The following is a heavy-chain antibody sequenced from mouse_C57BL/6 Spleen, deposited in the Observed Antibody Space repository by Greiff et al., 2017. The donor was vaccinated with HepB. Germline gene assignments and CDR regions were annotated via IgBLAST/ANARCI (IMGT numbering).Heavy chain of an antibody. V-gene: IGHV1-80*01. J-gene: IGHJ3*01. CDR1: GYAFSSYW. Sequence: QVQLQQSGAELVKPGASVKISCKASGYAFSSYWMNWVKQRPGKGLEWIGQIYPGDGDTNYNGKFKGKATLTADKSSSTAYMQLSSLTSEDSAVYFCERFRESQYAWFAYWGQGTLVTVSA. CDR2: IYPGDGDT. CDR3: ERFRESQYAWFAY. D-gene: IGHD6-2*01.